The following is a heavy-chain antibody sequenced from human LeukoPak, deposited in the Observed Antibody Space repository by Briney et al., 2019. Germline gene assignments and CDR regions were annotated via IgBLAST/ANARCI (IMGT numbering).Heavy chain of an antibody. V-gene: IGHV1-2*02. D-gene: IGHD3-3*01. CDR1: GYTFTGYY. Sequence: AASVKVSCKASGYTFTGYYMHWVRQAPGQGLEWMGLINPNSGGTNYAQKFQGRVTMTRDTSISTAYMELSRLRSDDTAVYYCARVRHKSLRFVEWLFDDAFDIWGQGTMVTVSS. CDR3: ARVRHKSLRFVEWLFDDAFDI. J-gene: IGHJ3*02. CDR2: INPNSGGT.